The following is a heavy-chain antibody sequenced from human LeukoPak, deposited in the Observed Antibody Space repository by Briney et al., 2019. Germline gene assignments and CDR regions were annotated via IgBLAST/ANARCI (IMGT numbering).Heavy chain of an antibody. CDR3: ARSRGYSYGYVEWFDP. CDR1: GFTFSGSA. V-gene: IGHV3-73*01. D-gene: IGHD5-18*01. Sequence: GGSLRLSCAASGFTFSGSAMHWVRQVSGKGLEWVGRIRSKANNYATVYGASMKGRFTISRDDSKNTAYLQMNSLKTEDTAVYYCARSRGYSYGYVEWFDPWGQGTLVTVSS. CDR2: IRSKANNYAT. J-gene: IGHJ5*02.